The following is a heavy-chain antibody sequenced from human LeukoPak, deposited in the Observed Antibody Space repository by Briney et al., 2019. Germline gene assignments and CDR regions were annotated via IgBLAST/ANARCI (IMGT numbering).Heavy chain of an antibody. CDR2: ISSSGSTK. Sequence: AGGSLRLSCAASGFTFSSYEMTWARQAPGKGLEWVSYISSSGSTKYYADSVKGRFTISRDNAKNSLYLQMNSLRAEDTAVYFCAVGWEYFQQWGQGTLVTVSS. J-gene: IGHJ1*01. CDR1: GFTFSSYE. V-gene: IGHV3-48*03. CDR3: AVGWEYFQQ.